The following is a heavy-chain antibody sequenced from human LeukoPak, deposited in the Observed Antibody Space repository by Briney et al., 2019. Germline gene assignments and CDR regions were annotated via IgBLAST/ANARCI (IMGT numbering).Heavy chain of an antibody. V-gene: IGHV3-7*01. J-gene: IGHJ4*02. Sequence: PGGSLRLSCAASGFTFSSDWMSWVRQAPGRGLEWVANIKQDGSEKYYVDYVKGRFTISRDNTKHSLYLQMNSLRAEDTAVYYCARGKWFGELLHFDYWGQGTLVTVSS. D-gene: IGHD3-10*01. CDR1: GFTFSSDW. CDR2: IKQDGSEK. CDR3: ARGKWFGELLHFDY.